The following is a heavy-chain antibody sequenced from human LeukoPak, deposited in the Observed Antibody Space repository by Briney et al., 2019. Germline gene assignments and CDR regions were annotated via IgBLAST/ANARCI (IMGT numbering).Heavy chain of an antibody. Sequence: ASVKVSCKASGYTFTGYYMHWVRQAPGQGLEWMGWINPNSGGTNYAQKFQGRVTITADESTSTAYMELSSLRSEDTAVYYCARELTYYYGSGSYYFDYWGQGTLVTVSS. CDR2: INPNSGGT. V-gene: IGHV1-2*02. D-gene: IGHD3-10*01. J-gene: IGHJ4*02. CDR3: ARELTYYYGSGSYYFDY. CDR1: GYTFTGYY.